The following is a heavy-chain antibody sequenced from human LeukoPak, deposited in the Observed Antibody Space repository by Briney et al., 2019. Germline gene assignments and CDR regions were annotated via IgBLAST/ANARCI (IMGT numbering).Heavy chain of an antibody. D-gene: IGHD3-16*02. CDR1: GLPFIDAW. J-gene: IGHJ4*02. CDR3: ANAESGSYHFDN. Sequence: GGSLRLSCAVSGLPFIDAWVGWGRQAPGKGLEWGSTIGAAVVHTFFSASLKGRFTISSDNSKNTLYLQMNTLSAEDTAVFYWANAESGSYHFDNWGQGTLVTVSS. CDR2: IGAAVVHT. V-gene: IGHV3-23*01.